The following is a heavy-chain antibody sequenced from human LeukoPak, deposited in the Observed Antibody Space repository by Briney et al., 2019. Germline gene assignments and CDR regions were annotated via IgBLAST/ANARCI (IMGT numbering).Heavy chain of an antibody. CDR1: GFTFSDYW. Sequence: GGSLRLSCAVSGFTFSDYWMTWVRQAPGKGLVWVSRINSDGSSTSYADSVKGRFTISRDNAKNTLYLQMNSLRAEDTAVYYCARDRYDFWSGYQYYYGMDVWGQGTTVTVSS. CDR3: ARDRYDFWSGYQYYYGMDV. D-gene: IGHD3-3*01. J-gene: IGHJ6*02. V-gene: IGHV3-74*01. CDR2: INSDGSST.